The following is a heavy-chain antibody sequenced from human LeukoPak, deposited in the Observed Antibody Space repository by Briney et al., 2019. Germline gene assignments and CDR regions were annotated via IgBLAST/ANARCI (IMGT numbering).Heavy chain of an antibody. J-gene: IGHJ4*02. CDR2: IKQDGSEK. Sequence: AGGSLRLSCAASGFTFSSYWMSWVRQAPGKGLEWVANIKQDGSEKYYVDSVKGRFTISRDNAKNSLYLQMNSLRAEDTAVYYCARLYSSGWRGRYYFDYWGQGTLVTVSS. CDR1: GFTFSSYW. V-gene: IGHV3-7*01. D-gene: IGHD6-19*01. CDR3: ARLYSSGWRGRYYFDY.